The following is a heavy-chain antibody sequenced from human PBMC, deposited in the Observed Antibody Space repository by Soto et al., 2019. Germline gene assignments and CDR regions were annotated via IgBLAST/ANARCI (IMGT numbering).Heavy chain of an antibody. CDR1: GGSFSGYY. CDR3: ARGSTSSYGMDV. V-gene: IGHV4-34*01. J-gene: IGHJ6*02. CDR2: INHSGST. Sequence: SETLSLTCAVYGGSFSGYYWSWIRQPPGKELEWIGEINHSGSTNYNPSLKSRVTISVDTSKNQFSLKLSSVTAADTAVYYCARGSTSSYGMDVWGQGTTVTVSS.